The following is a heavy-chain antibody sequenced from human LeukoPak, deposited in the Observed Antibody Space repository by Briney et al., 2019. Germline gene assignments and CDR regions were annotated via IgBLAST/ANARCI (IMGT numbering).Heavy chain of an antibody. V-gene: IGHV1-24*01. J-gene: IGHJ6*02. CDR2: FDPEDGET. CDR1: GYTLTELS. CDR3: ATLTAHIVGVPAAIRRGYYYYGMDV. Sequence: ASVKVSCKVSGYTLTELSMHWVRQAPGKGLEWMGGFDPEDGETIYAQKFQGRVTMTEDTSTDTAYMELSSLRSEDTAVYYCATLTAHIVGVPAAIRRGYYYYGMDVWGQGTTVTVSS. D-gene: IGHD2-2*02.